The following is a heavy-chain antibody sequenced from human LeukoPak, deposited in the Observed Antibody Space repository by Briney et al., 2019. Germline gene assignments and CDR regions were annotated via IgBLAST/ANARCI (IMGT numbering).Heavy chain of an antibody. D-gene: IGHD1-7*01. J-gene: IGHJ4*02. V-gene: IGHV3-23*01. CDR3: AKDQNYNYFDY. CDR2: ISGSGGST. CDR1: GFTFTSYA. Sequence: GGSLRLSCAASGFTFTSYAMSWVRQAPGKGLEWVSAISGSGGSTYYADSVRGRFTISRDNSKNTLYLQMNSLRAEDTAVYYCAKDQNYNYFDYWGQGILVTVSS.